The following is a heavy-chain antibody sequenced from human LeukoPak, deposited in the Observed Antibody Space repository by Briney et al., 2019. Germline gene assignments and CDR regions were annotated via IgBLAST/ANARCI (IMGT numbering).Heavy chain of an antibody. CDR3: ARWGYIAAAGTPSYYFDY. J-gene: IGHJ4*02. Sequence: SETLSLTCTVSGGSISSSSYYWAWIRQPPGKGLEWIGSIYHSGSTNYNPSLKSRVTISVDKSKNQFSLKLSSVTAADTAVYYCARWGYIAAAGTPSYYFDYWGQGTLVTVSS. D-gene: IGHD6-13*01. CDR2: IYHSGST. V-gene: IGHV4-39*07. CDR1: GGSISSSSYY.